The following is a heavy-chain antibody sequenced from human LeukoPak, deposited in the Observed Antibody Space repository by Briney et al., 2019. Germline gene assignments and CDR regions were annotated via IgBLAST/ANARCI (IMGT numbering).Heavy chain of an antibody. J-gene: IGHJ5*02. CDR3: ARSYCSGGSCLNWFDP. D-gene: IGHD2-15*01. CDR2: IYTSGST. CDR1: GVSINTCCYY. Sequence: SETLSLTCDVPGVSINTCCYYWSWIRQPAGKGLEWIGRIYTSGSTNYNPSLKSRVTMSVDTSKNQFSLKLTSVTAADTAVYYCARSYCSGGSCLNWFDPWGLGTLVTVSS. V-gene: IGHV4-61*02.